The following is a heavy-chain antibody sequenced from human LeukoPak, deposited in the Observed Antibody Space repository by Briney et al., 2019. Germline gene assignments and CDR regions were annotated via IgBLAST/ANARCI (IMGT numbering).Heavy chain of an antibody. J-gene: IGHJ4*02. CDR3: ARDSSSGIVDY. D-gene: IGHD6-19*01. V-gene: IGHV4-59*01. Sequence: SETLSLTCTVSGGSISSYYWSWIRQPPGKGLEWIGYINYSGSTNYNPSLKSRVTISVDTSKNQFSLKLSSVTAADTAVYYCARDSSSGIVDYWGQGTLVTVSS. CDR1: GGSISSYY. CDR2: INYSGST.